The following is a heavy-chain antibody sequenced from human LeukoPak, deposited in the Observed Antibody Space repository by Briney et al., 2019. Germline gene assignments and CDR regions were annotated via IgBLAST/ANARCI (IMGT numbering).Heavy chain of an antibody. CDR1: GGSFSGYY. D-gene: IGHD3-10*01. CDR3: ARGFYGSGSGFDY. V-gene: IGHV4-34*01. Sequence: SETLSLTGAVYGGSFSGYYWSWIRQPPGKGLEWIGEINHSGSTNYNPSLKSRVTISVDTSKNQFSLKLSSVTAADTAVYYCARGFYGSGSGFDYWGQGTLVTVSS. CDR2: INHSGST. J-gene: IGHJ4*02.